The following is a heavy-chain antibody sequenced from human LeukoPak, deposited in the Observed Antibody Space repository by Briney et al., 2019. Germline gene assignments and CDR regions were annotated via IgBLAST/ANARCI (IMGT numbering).Heavy chain of an antibody. CDR2: IKTKTDGGTT. J-gene: IGHJ4*02. Sequence: GGSLRLSCAASGFTISSAWMSWVRQAPGQGLEWLGRIKTKTDGGTTDYAAPVKGRFTISRDDSKDTLYLQMNSLKSDDTAVYYCANIFGGNSHRSDYWGQGTLVTVSS. V-gene: IGHV3-15*01. CDR1: GFTISSAW. D-gene: IGHD4-23*01. CDR3: ANIFGGNSHRSDY.